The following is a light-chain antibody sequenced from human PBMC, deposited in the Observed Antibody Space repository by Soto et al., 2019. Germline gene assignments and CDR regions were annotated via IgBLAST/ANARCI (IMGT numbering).Light chain of an antibody. V-gene: IGKV3-20*01. CDR2: GAS. CDR1: QSVSSSY. Sequence: EIVLTQSPGTLSLSPGERATLSCRASQSVSSSYLAWYQQKPGQAPRLLIYGASSRATGIPDRFSGSGSGTDFTLTISRLEPEDFAVYYCQQYGSSPPGTCGQGTRREIK. CDR3: QQYGSSPPGT. J-gene: IGKJ5*01.